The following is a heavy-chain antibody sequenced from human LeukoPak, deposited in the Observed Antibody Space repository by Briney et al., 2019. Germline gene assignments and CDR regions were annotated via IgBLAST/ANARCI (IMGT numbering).Heavy chain of an antibody. J-gene: IGHJ4*02. V-gene: IGHV4-34*01. CDR2: INHSGST. CDR3: ARASRAARLHY. Sequence: PSETLSLTCAVYGGSFNGYYWSWIRQPPGKGLEWIGEINHSGSTNYNPSLKSRVTISVDTSKNQFSLKLSSVTAADTAVYYCARASRAARLHYWGQGTLVTVSS. CDR1: GGSFNGYY. D-gene: IGHD6-6*01.